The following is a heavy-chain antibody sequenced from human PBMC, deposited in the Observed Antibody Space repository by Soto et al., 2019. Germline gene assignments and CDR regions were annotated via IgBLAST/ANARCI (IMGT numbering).Heavy chain of an antibody. CDR1: RFTFSSYS. D-gene: IGHD3-10*01. CDR2: ISDDGSKK. Sequence: QVQLEESGGGVVQPGRSLRLSCVASRFTFSSYSMNWVRQAPGKGLEWVAVISDDGSKKYYADSVKGRFTISRDQSKNTLYLQMNSLRAEDTAVYYCARDTYHYGSGSPLGYWGQGPLVTVSS. J-gene: IGHJ4*02. V-gene: IGHV3-30-3*01. CDR3: ARDTYHYGSGSPLGY.